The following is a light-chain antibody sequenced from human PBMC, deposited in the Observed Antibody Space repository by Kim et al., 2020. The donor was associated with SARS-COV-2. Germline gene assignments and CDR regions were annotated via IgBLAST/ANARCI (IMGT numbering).Light chain of an antibody. CDR2: ADN. J-gene: IGLJ3*02. V-gene: IGLV6-57*03. Sequence: GKTVTISCTRSSGRIASNDVQWYQQRPGSAPTTVIYADNQRPSGVPDRFSGSIDSSSNSASLTISGLKTEDEADYYCQSYDSSTWVFGGGTQLTVL. CDR3: QSYDSSTWV. CDR1: SGRIASND.